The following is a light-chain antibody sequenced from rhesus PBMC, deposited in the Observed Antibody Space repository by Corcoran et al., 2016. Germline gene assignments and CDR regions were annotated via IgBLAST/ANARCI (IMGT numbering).Light chain of an antibody. J-gene: IGKJ4*01. V-gene: IGKV3-53*01. Sequence: QVILTQSPATLSLSPGERATLSFRASQRVSSYLAWYQQKPGQAPRLLIYGASSRAPGIPDRFSGSGSGTEVTLTISSLEPEDFAVYHCQKYSSSPLTFGGGTKVEIK. CDR1: QRVSSY. CDR2: GAS. CDR3: QKYSSSPLT.